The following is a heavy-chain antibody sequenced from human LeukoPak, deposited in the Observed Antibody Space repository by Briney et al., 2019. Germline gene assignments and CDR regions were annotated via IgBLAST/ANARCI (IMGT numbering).Heavy chain of an antibody. CDR2: SNHSGST. D-gene: IGHD6-19*01. V-gene: IGHV4-34*01. CDR3: ARQWLVLSFFDY. J-gene: IGHJ4*02. Sequence: SETLSLTCAVYGGSFSGYYWSWIRQPPGKGLEWIGESNHSGSTNYNPSLKSRVTISVDTSKNQFSLKLSSVTAADTAVYYCARQWLVLSFFDYWGQGTLVTVSS. CDR1: GGSFSGYY.